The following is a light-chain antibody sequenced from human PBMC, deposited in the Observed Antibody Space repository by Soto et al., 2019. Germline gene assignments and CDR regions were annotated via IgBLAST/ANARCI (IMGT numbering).Light chain of an antibody. CDR1: SGHSNFA. V-gene: IGLV4-69*01. CDR2: VNTDGSH. Sequence: QPVLTQSPSAFASLGASVKLTCTLSSGHSNFAIAWHQQQPDRGPRYLMKVNTDGSHDKGDGIPDRFSGSTSGAERFLTISSLQSEDEADYYCQTWGTGTHVVFGGGTKLTVL. CDR3: QTWGTGTHVV. J-gene: IGLJ2*01.